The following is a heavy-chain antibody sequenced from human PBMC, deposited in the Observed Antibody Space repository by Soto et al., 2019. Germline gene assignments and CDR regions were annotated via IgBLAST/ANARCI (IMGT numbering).Heavy chain of an antibody. J-gene: IGHJ4*02. CDR3: ARAPRGVPAARFDY. Sequence: LSLTCAVYGGSFSGYYWSWIRQPPGKGLEWIGEINHSGSANYNPSLKSRVTISVDTSKNQFSLKLSSVTAADTAVYYCARAPRGVPAARFDYWGQGTLVTVSS. D-gene: IGHD2-2*01. CDR1: GGSFSGYY. CDR2: INHSGSA. V-gene: IGHV4-34*01.